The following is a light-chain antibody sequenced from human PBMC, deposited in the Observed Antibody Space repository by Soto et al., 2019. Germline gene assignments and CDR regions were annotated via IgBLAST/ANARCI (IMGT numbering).Light chain of an antibody. V-gene: IGKV1-27*01. J-gene: IGKJ1*01. CDR1: QGISNY. CDR3: QKYNSASWT. Sequence: DIQVTQSPSSLSASVGDRVTITCRASQGISNYLAWYQQKPGKVPKLLIYAASTLQSGVPSRFSGSRSGTDFTLTISSLQPEDVATYYCQKYNSASWTFGQGTKVEIK. CDR2: AAS.